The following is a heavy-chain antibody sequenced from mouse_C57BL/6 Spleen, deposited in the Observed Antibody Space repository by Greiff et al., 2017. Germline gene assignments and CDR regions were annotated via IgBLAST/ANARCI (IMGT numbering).Heavy chain of an antibody. CDR2: ISYSGST. V-gene: IGHV3-1*01. CDR1: GYSITSGYD. J-gene: IGHJ3*01. D-gene: IGHD2-3*01. CDR3: ARGVYDGYYPAWFAY. Sequence: EVKLQESGPGMVKPSQSLSLTCTVTGYSITSGYDWHWIRHFPGNKLEWMGYISYSGSTNYNPSLKSRISITHDTSKNHFFLKLNSVTTEDTATYYCARGVYDGYYPAWFAYWGQGTLVTVSA.